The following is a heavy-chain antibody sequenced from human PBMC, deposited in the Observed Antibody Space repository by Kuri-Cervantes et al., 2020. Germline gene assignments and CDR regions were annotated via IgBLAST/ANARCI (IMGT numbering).Heavy chain of an antibody. J-gene: IGHJ4*02. CDR1: GYSISSGYY. CDR2: IYHSGNT. CDR3: ARGRPKRSYSSGWYVGY. D-gene: IGHD6-19*01. V-gene: IGHV4-38-2*01. Sequence: SETLSLTCAVSGYSISSGYYWGWIRQPPGKGLEWIGSIYHSGNTNYNPSLKSRVTISVDTSKNQFSLKLSSVTAADTAVYYCARGRPKRSYSSGWYVGYWGQGTPVTVSS.